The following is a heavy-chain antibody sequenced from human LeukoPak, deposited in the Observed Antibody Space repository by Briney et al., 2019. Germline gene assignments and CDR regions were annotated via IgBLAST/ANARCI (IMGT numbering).Heavy chain of an antibody. J-gene: IGHJ4*02. CDR1: GFTFINYD. CDR3: VRLSITGTTDYFDY. Sequence: GGSLRLSCAACGFTFINYDIHWVRQPSGRGLEWVSRIKSDGTNTNYADSVKGRFTISIDNAKNTAYLNMNSLRLEDTATYYCVRLSITGTTDYFDYWGQGTLVTVSS. V-gene: IGHV3-74*01. CDR2: IKSDGTNT. D-gene: IGHD1-20*01.